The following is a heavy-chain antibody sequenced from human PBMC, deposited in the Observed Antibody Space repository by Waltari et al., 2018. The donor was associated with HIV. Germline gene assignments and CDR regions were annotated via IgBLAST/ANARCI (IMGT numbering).Heavy chain of an antibody. V-gene: IGHV5-51*03. J-gene: IGHJ4*02. CDR2: SSPGDSDT. CDR3: TKGMYANEDYFGY. Sequence: EVQLVQSGAQVKKPGESLTISCKASGSSFTTSWIGWVRQLPGKGLEWMGISSPGDSDTRYSPSFQGQVTISADKSISTAYLQCSSLQASDTAMYYCTKGMYANEDYFGYWGQGTLVTVSS. CDR1: GSSFTTSW. D-gene: IGHD2-8*01.